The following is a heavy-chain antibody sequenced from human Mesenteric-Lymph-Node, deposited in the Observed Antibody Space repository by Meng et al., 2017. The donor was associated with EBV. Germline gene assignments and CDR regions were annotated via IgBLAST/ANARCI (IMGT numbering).Heavy chain of an antibody. Sequence: QVEGVRSGAVVKEPGSSVTLSCKTSGGTFKNYAISWVRQAPGQGLEWMGGIIPMYDLIRYEEKFEDRVTISAVESTSTAFLEVRSLTSEDTAVYYCARATDKVATFYYIDFWGPGTLVTVSS. CDR1: GGTFKNYA. CDR2: IIPMYDLI. D-gene: IGHD2-15*01. CDR3: ARATDKVATFYYIDF. J-gene: IGHJ4*02. V-gene: IGHV1-69*01.